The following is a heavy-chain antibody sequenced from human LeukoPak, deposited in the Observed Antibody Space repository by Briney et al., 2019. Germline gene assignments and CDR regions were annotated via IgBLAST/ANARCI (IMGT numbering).Heavy chain of an antibody. D-gene: IGHD6-19*01. J-gene: IGHJ4*02. Sequence: GGTLRPSCAASGFTFSSYGMSWVRQAPGKGLEWVSAISGSGGSTYYADSVKGRFTISRDNSKNTLYLQMNSLRAEDTAVYYCAKDLYSSGWALDYWGQGTLVTVSS. CDR1: GFTFSSYG. CDR2: ISGSGGST. CDR3: AKDLYSSGWALDY. V-gene: IGHV3-23*01.